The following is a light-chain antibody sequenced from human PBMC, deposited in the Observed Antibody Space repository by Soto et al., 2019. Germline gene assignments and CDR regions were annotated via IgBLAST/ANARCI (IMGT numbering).Light chain of an antibody. J-gene: IGLJ2*01. CDR1: SSNIGAGYD. CDR2: GNS. CDR3: QSYDSSRSGWVV. Sequence: QSVLTQPPSVSGAPGQRVTISCTGSSSNIGAGYDVHWYQKLPGTAPKLLISGNSNRPSGVPDRFSGSKSGTSASLAITGLQAEDEADYYCQSYDSSRSGWVVFGGGTKLTVL. V-gene: IGLV1-40*01.